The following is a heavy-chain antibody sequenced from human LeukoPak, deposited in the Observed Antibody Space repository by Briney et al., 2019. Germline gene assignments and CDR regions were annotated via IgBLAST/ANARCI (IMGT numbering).Heavy chain of an antibody. CDR1: GGTFSSYA. CDR2: IIPILGIA. Sequence: ASVKVSCKASGGTFSSYAISWVRQALGQGLEWMGRIIPILGIANYAQKFQGRVTITADKSTSTAYMELSSLRSEDTAVYYCAYDSPHQFDYWGQGTLVTVSS. D-gene: IGHD3-22*01. J-gene: IGHJ4*02. CDR3: AYDSPHQFDY. V-gene: IGHV1-69*04.